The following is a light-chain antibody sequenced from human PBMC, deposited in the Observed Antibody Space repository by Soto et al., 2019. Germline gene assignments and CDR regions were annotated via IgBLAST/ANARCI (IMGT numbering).Light chain of an antibody. J-gene: IGKJ1*01. CDR2: GVS. V-gene: IGKV3-20*01. Sequence: IVITQFPATLSVSPGERVTLSCRAPQSVTSTNLAWYQQKPGQPPRLLIYGVSSRAAGIPDRFSGSGSGTDFILTINRLEPEDFAVYYCQQYGSSPWTFGQGTKVAIK. CDR1: QSVTSTN. CDR3: QQYGSSPWT.